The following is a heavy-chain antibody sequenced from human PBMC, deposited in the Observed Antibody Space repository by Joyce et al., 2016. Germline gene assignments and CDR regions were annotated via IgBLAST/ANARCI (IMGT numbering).Heavy chain of an antibody. CDR2: ISYDGSFK. D-gene: IGHD3-3*01. Sequence: QIRLVESGGGVVQPGRSMRLSCAASGFNFTTHAIHWGRQAPGKGLELVAVISYDGSFKYYSESVRGRFTISRDKSKTTVSLQMSSLRPEDTALYYCAKGAFWRGFDSWGQGTRVTVSS. V-gene: IGHV3-30*18. CDR3: AKGAFWRGFDS. J-gene: IGHJ4*02. CDR1: GFNFTTHA.